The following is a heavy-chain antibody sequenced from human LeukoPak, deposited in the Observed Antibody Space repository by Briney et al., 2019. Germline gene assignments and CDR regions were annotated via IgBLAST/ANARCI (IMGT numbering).Heavy chain of an antibody. CDR1: GFTFRSYS. J-gene: IGHJ6*02. CDR2: ISSSSNTI. CDR3: ARGGSPVSFYYYYYGMDV. V-gene: IGHV3-48*01. D-gene: IGHD2/OR15-2a*01. Sequence: GGSLRLSCAASGFTFRSYSMNWVRQAPGKGLEWVSYISSSSNTIYYADSVKGRFTISRDNSKNTLYLQMNSLRAEDTAVYYCARGGSPVSFYYYYYGMDVWGQGTTVTVSS.